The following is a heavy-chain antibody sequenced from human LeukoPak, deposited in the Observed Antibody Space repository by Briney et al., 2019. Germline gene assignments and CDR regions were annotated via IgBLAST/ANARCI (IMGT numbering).Heavy chain of an antibody. CDR2: IYSGGST. Sequence: PGGSLRLSCAASGFTVSSNYMSWVRQAPGKGLEWVSVIYSGGSTYYADSVKGRFTISRDNSKNTLYLQMNSLRAEDTAVYYCARSTVLPPYYYDSSGYSETDYWGQGTLVTVSS. J-gene: IGHJ4*02. CDR3: ARSTVLPPYYYDSSGYSETDY. V-gene: IGHV3-66*01. CDR1: GFTVSSNY. D-gene: IGHD3-22*01.